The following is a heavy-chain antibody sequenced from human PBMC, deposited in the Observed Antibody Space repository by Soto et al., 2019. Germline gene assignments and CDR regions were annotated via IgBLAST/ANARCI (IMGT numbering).Heavy chain of an antibody. CDR1: GFTFSTFW. V-gene: IGHV3-7*03. Sequence: GGSLRLSCAASGFTFSTFWMSWVRQAPGKGLEWVANIKEDGSETYYGDSVKGRFTISRDNAKNSLYLQMNSLRAEDTAIYYCAKLGSSSWSPHYYFDYWGQGTLVTVSS. J-gene: IGHJ4*02. CDR3: AKLGSSSWSPHYYFDY. CDR2: IKEDGSET. D-gene: IGHD2-2*01.